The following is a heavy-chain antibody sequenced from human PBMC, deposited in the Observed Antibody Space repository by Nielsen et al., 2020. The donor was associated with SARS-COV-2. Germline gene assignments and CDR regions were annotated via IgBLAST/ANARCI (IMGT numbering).Heavy chain of an antibody. CDR3: ARGASLKWHPAY. CDR1: GYTFTSYA. D-gene: IGHD5-12*01. J-gene: IGHJ4*02. CDR2: MNPNSGNT. Sequence: ASVKVSCKASGYTFTSYAMNWVRQATGQGLEWMGWMNPNSGNTGYAQKFQGRVTMTRNTSISTAYMELSSLRSEDTAVYYCARGASLKWHPAYWGQGTLVTVSS. V-gene: IGHV1-8*02.